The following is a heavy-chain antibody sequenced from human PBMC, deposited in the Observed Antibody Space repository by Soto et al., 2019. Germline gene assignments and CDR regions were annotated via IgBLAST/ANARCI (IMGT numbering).Heavy chain of an antibody. D-gene: IGHD2-21*01. CDR2: IYYSGST. CDR3: ARGPVVVVSAPYYFDY. Sequence: QLQLQESGPGLVKPSQTLSLTCTVSGGSISSGDNYWSWIRQPPGKGLECIGNIYYSGSTYYNPSLKSRVSISVDTSRDQFSLKLSSVTAADTAVYYCARGPVVVVSAPYYFDYWGQGTRVTVSS. V-gene: IGHV4-30-4*01. J-gene: IGHJ4*02. CDR1: GGSISSGDNY.